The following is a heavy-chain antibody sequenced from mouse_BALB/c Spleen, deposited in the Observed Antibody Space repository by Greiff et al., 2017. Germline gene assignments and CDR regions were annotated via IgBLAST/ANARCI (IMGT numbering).Heavy chain of an antibody. CDR2: ISSGGSYT. CDR3: ARDRVSSPFAY. D-gene: IGHD1-1*01. J-gene: IGHJ3*01. CDR1: GFTFSSYA. Sequence: EVKVVESGGGLVKPGGSLKLSCAASGFTFSSYAMSWVRQSPEKRLEWVAEISSGGSYTYYPDTVTGRFTISRDNAKNTLYLEMSSLRSEDTAMYYCARDRVSSPFAYWGQGTLGTVSA. V-gene: IGHV5-9-4*01.